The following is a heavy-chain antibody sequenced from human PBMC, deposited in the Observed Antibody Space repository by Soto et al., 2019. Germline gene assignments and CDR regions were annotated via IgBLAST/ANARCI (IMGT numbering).Heavy chain of an antibody. D-gene: IGHD6-19*01. CDR1: GVSFSGYY. Sequence: SETLSLACAVYGVSFSGYYCSWIRQPPGKGLEWIGEINHSGSTNYNPSLKSRVTISVDTSKNQFSLKLSSVTAADTAVYYCARPTRQWLGLRYYYGMDVWGQGTTVTVSS. V-gene: IGHV4-34*01. CDR2: INHSGST. J-gene: IGHJ6*02. CDR3: ARPTRQWLGLRYYYGMDV.